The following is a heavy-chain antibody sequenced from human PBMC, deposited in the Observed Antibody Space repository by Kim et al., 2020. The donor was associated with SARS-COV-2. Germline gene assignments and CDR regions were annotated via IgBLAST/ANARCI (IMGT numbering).Heavy chain of an antibody. CDR2: ISKDGSNK. CDR1: GFTLSSFV. D-gene: IGHD6-19*01. Sequence: GGFLRLSCAASGFTLSSFVLHWVRRPPGRGLEWVALISKDGSNKEYGDSVQGRFSISRDISESTLFLQMNSLRVEDTAIYYCATEGGSSGRAGYFDYWGQGTLVSVSS. CDR3: ATEGGSSGRAGYFDY. V-gene: IGHV3-30*03. J-gene: IGHJ4*02.